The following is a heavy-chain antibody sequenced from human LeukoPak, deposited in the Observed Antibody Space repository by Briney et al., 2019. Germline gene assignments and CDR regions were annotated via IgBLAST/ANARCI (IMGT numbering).Heavy chain of an antibody. CDR1: GFIFSNYW. CDR2: INSDGSTT. CDR3: ARGHYYGMDG. V-gene: IGHV3-74*01. Sequence: QTGGSLRLSCAASGFIFSNYWMHWVRQAPGKGLVWVSPINSDGSTTSYADSVKGRFTISRDNAKNTLYLQMNSLRPEDTAVYYCARGHYYGMDGWGQGTTVTVSS. J-gene: IGHJ6*02.